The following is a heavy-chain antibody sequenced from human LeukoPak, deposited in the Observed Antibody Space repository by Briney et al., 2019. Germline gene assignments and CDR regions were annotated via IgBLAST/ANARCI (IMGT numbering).Heavy chain of an antibody. CDR1: GFTFSSQA. CDR2: ISSGGGTT. D-gene: IGHD3-10*01. Sequence: GGSLRLYCAASGFTFSSQAMRWVRQSPGKGLEWVSRISSGGGTTDYTDSVKGRFTISRDTSKNTLYLQMNSLRAEDTAVYYCAKDRSGSGYFDYWGQGTLVTVSS. J-gene: IGHJ4*02. CDR3: AKDRSGSGYFDY. V-gene: IGHV3-23*01.